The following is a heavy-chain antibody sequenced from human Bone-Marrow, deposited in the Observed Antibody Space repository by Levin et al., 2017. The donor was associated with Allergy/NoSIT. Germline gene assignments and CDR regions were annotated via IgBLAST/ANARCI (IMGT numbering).Heavy chain of an antibody. Sequence: SGPTLVKPTQTLTLTCTVSGFSLRTTGMRVSWIRQPPGKALEWLARVDWDDDKFYSTSLQPRLTISKDTSKNQVVLTLTQMDPVDTATYYYARTHTVVVTAWDAFDGWGPGTKVTVSS. CDR2: VDWDDDK. D-gene: IGHD2-21*02. CDR3: ARTHTVVVTAWDAFDG. V-gene: IGHV2-70*04. J-gene: IGHJ3*01. CDR1: GFSLRTTGMR.